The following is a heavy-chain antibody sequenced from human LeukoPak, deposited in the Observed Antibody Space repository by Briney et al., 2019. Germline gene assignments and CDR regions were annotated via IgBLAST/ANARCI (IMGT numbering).Heavy chain of an antibody. CDR2: IIPIFGTA. V-gene: IGHV1-69*13. CDR3: ARVRYYYGSGLDY. Sequence: SVKVSCKASGGTFSSYAISWVRQAPGQGLEWMGGIIPIFGTANYAQKFQGRVTITADESTGTAYMELSSLRSEDTAAYYCARVRYYYGSGLDYWGQGTLVTVSS. J-gene: IGHJ4*02. CDR1: GGTFSSYA. D-gene: IGHD3-10*01.